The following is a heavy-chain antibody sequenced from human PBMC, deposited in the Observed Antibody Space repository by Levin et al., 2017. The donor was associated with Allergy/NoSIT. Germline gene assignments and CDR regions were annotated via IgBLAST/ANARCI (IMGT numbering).Heavy chain of an antibody. J-gene: IGHJ3*02. Sequence: LSLTCAASGFTFDDYAMHWVRQAPGKGLEWVSGISWNSGSIGYADSVKGRFTISRDNAKNSLYLQMNSLRAEDTALYYCAKATDYDFDNAFDIWGQGTMVTVSS. CDR2: ISWNSGSI. CDR1: GFTFDDYA. CDR3: AKATDYDFDNAFDI. V-gene: IGHV3-9*01. D-gene: IGHD3-3*01.